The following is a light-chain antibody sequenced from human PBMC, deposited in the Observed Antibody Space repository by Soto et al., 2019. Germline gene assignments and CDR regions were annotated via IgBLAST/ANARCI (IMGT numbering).Light chain of an antibody. CDR1: ETVRTN. V-gene: IGKV3-15*01. Sequence: EIVLTQSPATLSLSPGEGASLSCGASETVRTNYIVWYQQKPGLAPRLLIYGAATRATSIPARISGSGSGTEFTLTISSLQSEDFAVYYCQQYNNWPPVTFGGGTKVDIK. CDR2: GAA. CDR3: QQYNNWPPVT. J-gene: IGKJ4*01.